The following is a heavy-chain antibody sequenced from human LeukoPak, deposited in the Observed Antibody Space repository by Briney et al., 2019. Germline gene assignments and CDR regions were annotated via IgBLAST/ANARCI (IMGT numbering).Heavy chain of an antibody. CDR2: IRYDGSNK. CDR1: GFTFSSYG. CDR3: ANRGGYGDYDDY. V-gene: IGHV3-30*02. D-gene: IGHD4-17*01. J-gene: IGHJ4*02. Sequence: GGSLRLSCAASGFTFSSYGVHWVRQAPGKGLGWVAFIRYDGSNKYYADSVRGRFTISRDNSKNTLYLQMNSLRAEDTAVYYCANRGGYGDYDDYWGQGTLVTVSS.